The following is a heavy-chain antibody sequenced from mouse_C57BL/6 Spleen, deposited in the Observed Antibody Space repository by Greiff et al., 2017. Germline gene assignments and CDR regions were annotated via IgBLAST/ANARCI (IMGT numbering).Heavy chain of an antibody. J-gene: IGHJ2*01. CDR1: GYSITSGYY. CDR3: ARLPNGYFDY. V-gene: IGHV3-6*01. Sequence: DVKLQESGPGLVKPSQSLSLTCSVTGYSITSGYYWNWIRQFPGNKLEWMGYISYDGSNNYNPSLKNRISITRDTSKNQFFLKLNSVTTEDTATYYCARLPNGYFDYWGQGTTLTVSS. CDR2: ISYDGSN.